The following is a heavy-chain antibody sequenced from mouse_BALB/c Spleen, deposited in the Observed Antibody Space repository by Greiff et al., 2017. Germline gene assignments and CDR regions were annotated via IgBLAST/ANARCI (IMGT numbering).Heavy chain of an antibody. J-gene: IGHJ3*01. D-gene: IGHD1-2*01. V-gene: IGHV5-17*02. CDR3: ASFTTAGVFAY. Sequence: EVQLVESGGGLVQPGGSRKLSCAASGFTFSSFGMHWVRQAPEKGLEWVAYISSGSSTIYYADTVKGRFTISRDNPKNTLFLQMTSLRSEDTAMYYCASFTTAGVFAYWGQGTLVTVSA. CDR2: ISSGSSTI. CDR1: GFTFSSFG.